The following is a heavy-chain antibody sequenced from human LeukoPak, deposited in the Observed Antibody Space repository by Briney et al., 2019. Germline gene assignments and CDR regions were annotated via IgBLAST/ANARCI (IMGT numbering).Heavy chain of an antibody. Sequence: ASVKVSCKASGYTFSDYDINWVRLAAGQGLEWMGWMNPISGSTGYAQKFRDGIIMTRDTSITTAFMELTSLTSDDTAIYYCARVKRFPTVWFDPWGQGTLVSVSS. CDR3: ARVKRFPTVWFDP. CDR2: MNPISGST. V-gene: IGHV1-8*01. D-gene: IGHD3-10*01. J-gene: IGHJ5*02. CDR1: GYTFSDYD.